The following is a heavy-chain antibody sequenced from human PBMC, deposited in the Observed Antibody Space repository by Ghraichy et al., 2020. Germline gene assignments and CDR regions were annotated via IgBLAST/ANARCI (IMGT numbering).Heavy chain of an antibody. CDR3: AREGDPNDYFDY. CDR2: ISYDGSNK. Sequence: GGSLRLSCAASGFTFSSYAMHWVRQAPGKGLEWVAVISYDGSNKYYADSVKGRFTISRDNSKNTLYLQMNSLRAEDTAVYYCAREGDPNDYFDYWGQGTLVTVSS. V-gene: IGHV3-30*04. J-gene: IGHJ4*02. CDR1: GFTFSSYA.